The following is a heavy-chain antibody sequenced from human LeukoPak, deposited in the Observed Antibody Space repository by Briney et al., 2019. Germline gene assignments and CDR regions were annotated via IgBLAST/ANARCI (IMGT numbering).Heavy chain of an antibody. Sequence: GGSLRLSCAASGFTFSSYGMHWVRQAPGKGLEWVAMIWYDGSNTYYADSVKGRFTISRDNSKNTLFLQMDSLRAEDTAVYYCARDRSKTHFDYWGDGQPVTVSS. CDR2: IWYDGSNT. CDR1: GFTFSSYG. CDR3: ARDRSKTHFDY. J-gene: IGHJ4*03. V-gene: IGHV3-33*01.